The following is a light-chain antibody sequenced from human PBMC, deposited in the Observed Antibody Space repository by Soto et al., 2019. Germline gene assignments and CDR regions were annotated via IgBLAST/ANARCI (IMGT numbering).Light chain of an antibody. Sequence: DIQMTQSPSSLSASVGDRVTITCQASQDISNYLNWYQQKPGKAPKLLIYDASNLETGVPSRFSGSGSGTDFTFTISSLQPEDIATYYCQHYDNLPQYTFGQGTKLEI. CDR2: DAS. J-gene: IGKJ2*01. CDR3: QHYDNLPQYT. V-gene: IGKV1-33*01. CDR1: QDISNY.